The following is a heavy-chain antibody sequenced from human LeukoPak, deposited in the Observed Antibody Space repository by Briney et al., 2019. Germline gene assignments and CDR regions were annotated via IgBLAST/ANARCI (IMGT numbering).Heavy chain of an antibody. J-gene: IGHJ4*02. CDR3: ARGKSVYDPYFFDY. D-gene: IGHD5/OR15-5a*01. CDR2: IYYSGST. CDR1: GDSISSYY. V-gene: IGHV4-59*01. Sequence: KPSETLSLTCTVSGDSISSYYWSWIRQPPGKGLEWIAYIYYSGSTNYNPSLKSRVTMSVDTSKNQFSLKLSSVTAADTAVYYCARGKSVYDPYFFDYWGQGTLVTVSS.